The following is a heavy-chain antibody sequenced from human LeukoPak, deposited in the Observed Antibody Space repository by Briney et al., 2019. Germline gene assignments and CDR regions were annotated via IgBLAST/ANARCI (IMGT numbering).Heavy chain of an antibody. Sequence: PSETLSHTCAVYGGSFSGYYWSWIRQPPGKGLEWIGEINHSGSTNYNPSLKSRVTISVDTSKNQFSLKLSSVTAADTAVYYCARGAGPPYYSSSWYGWGQGTLVTVSS. V-gene: IGHV4-34*01. CDR3: ARGAGPPYYSSSWYG. J-gene: IGHJ4*02. CDR1: GGSFSGYY. D-gene: IGHD6-13*01. CDR2: INHSGST.